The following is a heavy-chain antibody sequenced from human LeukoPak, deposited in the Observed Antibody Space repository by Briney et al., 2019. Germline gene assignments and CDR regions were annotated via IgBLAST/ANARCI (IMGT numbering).Heavy chain of an antibody. V-gene: IGHV4-38-2*02. D-gene: IGHD2-2*01. J-gene: IGHJ4*02. Sequence: SETLSLTCTVSGYSISSGYYWGWIRQPPGKGLEWIGSIYHSGSTYYNPSLKSRVTISVDTSKNQFFLKLSSVTAADTAVYYCARGLPAAPIDYWGQRTLVTVSS. CDR2: IYHSGST. CDR1: GYSISSGYY. CDR3: ARGLPAAPIDY.